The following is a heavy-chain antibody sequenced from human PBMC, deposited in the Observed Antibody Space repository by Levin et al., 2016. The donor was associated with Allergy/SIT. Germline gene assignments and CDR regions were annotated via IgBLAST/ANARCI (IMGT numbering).Heavy chain of an antibody. J-gene: IGHJ4*02. D-gene: IGHD4-23*01. CDR2: IYYSGST. CDR3: ARVGNSVSPYYFDY. V-gene: IGHV4-59*01. Sequence: WIRQPPGKGLEWIGYIYYSGSTNYNPSLKSRVTISVDTSKNQFSLKLSSVTAADTAVYYCARVGNSVSPYYFDYWGQGTLVTVSS.